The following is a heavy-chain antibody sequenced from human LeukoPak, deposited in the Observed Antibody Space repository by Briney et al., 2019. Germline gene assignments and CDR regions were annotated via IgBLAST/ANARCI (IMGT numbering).Heavy chain of an antibody. CDR3: AKDASRYCSGGSCYYYGMDV. Sequence: GRSLRLSCAASGFTFSSYGMHWVPQAPGKGLEWVAVISYDGSNKYYADSAKGRFTISRDNSKNTLYLQMNSLRAEDTAVYYCAKDASRYCSGGSCYYYGMDVWGKGTTVTVSS. D-gene: IGHD2-15*01. J-gene: IGHJ6*04. V-gene: IGHV3-30*18. CDR2: ISYDGSNK. CDR1: GFTFSSYG.